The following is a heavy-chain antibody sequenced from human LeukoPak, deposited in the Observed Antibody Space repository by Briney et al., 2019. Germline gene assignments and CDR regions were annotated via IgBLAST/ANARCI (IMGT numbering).Heavy chain of an antibody. CDR3: AKEGTLTTKHSFDS. V-gene: IGHV3-23*01. Sequence: PGGSLRLSCAASGFTFSTYSMSWVRQAPGKGLEWVSAINSGGTFSKYADSVTGRFTIPRDNSKNTLFLQMNSLRAEDTAIYYCAKEGTLTTKHSFDSWGPATLVTVSS. CDR2: INSGGTFS. CDR1: GFTFSTYS. J-gene: IGHJ4*02. D-gene: IGHD4-17*01.